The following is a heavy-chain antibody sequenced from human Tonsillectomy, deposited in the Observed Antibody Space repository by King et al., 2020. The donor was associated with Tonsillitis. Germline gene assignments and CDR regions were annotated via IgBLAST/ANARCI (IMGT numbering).Heavy chain of an antibody. CDR1: GGSISSYY. CDR3: ARGLRGSGSRYFYYYMDV. D-gene: IGHD3-3*01. CDR2: ICTSGST. J-gene: IGHJ6*03. V-gene: IGHV4-4*07. Sequence: QLQESGPGLVKPSETLSVTCTVSGGSISSYYWSWIRQPAGRGLEWIGRICTSGSTNYNPSLKSRVTMSIDTSKNQFSLKLSSVPAADTAVYYCARGLRGSGSRYFYYYMDVWGKGTTVTVSS.